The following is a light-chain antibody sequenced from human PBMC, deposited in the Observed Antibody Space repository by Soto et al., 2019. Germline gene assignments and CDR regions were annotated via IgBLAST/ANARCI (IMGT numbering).Light chain of an antibody. V-gene: IGKV3-11*01. CDR2: DAS. Sequence: EITLTQSPATLSLSPGERATLSCRASQSVSRYLAWYQQKPGQAPRLLIYDASHRATGISARFSGSGSGTDFTLTISSLEPEDFAVYYCQQRSNWPLTFGGGTKVEIK. J-gene: IGKJ4*01. CDR3: QQRSNWPLT. CDR1: QSVSRY.